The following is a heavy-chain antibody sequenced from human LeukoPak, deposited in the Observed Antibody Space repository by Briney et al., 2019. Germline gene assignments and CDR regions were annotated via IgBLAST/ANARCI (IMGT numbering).Heavy chain of an antibody. CDR3: ARDPRDGYNNYSDY. J-gene: IGHJ4*02. CDR1: GITFSRFW. V-gene: IGHV3-7*01. Sequence: PGGSLRLSCAASGITFSRFWMSWVRQAPGKGLEWVANIKQDGSEKYYVESVKGRFIISRDNAHNSMDLQMNSLRVEDTAVYYCARDPRDGYNNYSDYWGQGTLVAVSS. D-gene: IGHD5-24*01. CDR2: IKQDGSEK.